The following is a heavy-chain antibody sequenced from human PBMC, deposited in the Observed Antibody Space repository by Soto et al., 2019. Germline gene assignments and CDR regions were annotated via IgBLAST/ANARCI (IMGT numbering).Heavy chain of an antibody. D-gene: IGHD6-13*01. CDR1: GGSISSSSYY. CDR2: IYYSGST. Sequence: QLQLQESGPGLVKPSETLSLTCTVSGGSISSSSYYWGWLRQPQGKGLEWIGSIYYSGSTYYNPSLKSRVTISVDTSKNQSSLELSSVTAADTAVYDCASIAAAGTVRMDVWSQGTTVTVSS. CDR3: ASIAAAGTVRMDV. J-gene: IGHJ6*02. V-gene: IGHV4-39*01.